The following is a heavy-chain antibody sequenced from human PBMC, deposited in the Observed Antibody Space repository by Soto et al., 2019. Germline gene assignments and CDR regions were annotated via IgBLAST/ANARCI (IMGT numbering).Heavy chain of an antibody. V-gene: IGHV3-9*01. CDR3: AISKDRGGRTRFIY. CDR1: GFTFADNA. J-gene: IGHJ4*02. D-gene: IGHD3-16*01. Sequence: GGSLRRSCAVSGFTFADNAMHWVRQAPEKGLEWVSGINWKGDIGYADSVKGRFTISRDNAENSLYLQMNSLRAEATGLYHCAISKDRGGRTRFIYWGKGSQVTVAS. CDR2: INWKGDI.